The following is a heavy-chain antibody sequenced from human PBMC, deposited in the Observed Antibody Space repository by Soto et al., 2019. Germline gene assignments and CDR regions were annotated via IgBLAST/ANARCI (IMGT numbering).Heavy chain of an antibody. CDR2: ISGSGGST. D-gene: IGHD5-12*01. CDR3: AKGRGLSGYDYPDAFDI. J-gene: IGHJ3*02. CDR1: GFTFSSYA. V-gene: IGHV3-23*01. Sequence: EVQLLESGGGLVQPGGSLRLSCAASGFTFSSYAMSWVRQAPGKGLEWVSAISGSGGSTYYPDSVKGRFTISRDNPKNTLYLQMNSLRAEDTAVYYCAKGRGLSGYDYPDAFDIWGQGTMVTVSS.